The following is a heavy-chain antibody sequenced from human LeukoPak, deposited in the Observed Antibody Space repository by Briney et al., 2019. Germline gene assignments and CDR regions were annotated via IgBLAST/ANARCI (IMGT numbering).Heavy chain of an antibody. CDR3: TRRAARWQFDL. D-gene: IGHD5-24*01. CDR2: INWKTGNG. V-gene: IGHV3-9*01. CDR1: GFNFDDYA. J-gene: IGHJ2*01. Sequence: GRSLRLSRAVSGFNFDDYAMHWVRQAPGRGLEWVSGINWKTGNGIYADSVKGRFTISRDNATNPLYLQMSSLRAEDTALYYCTRRAARWQFDLWGRGTLLTVSS.